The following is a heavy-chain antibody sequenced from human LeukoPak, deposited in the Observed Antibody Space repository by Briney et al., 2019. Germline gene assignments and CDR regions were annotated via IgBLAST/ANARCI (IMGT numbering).Heavy chain of an antibody. CDR1: GGSISSTIYY. V-gene: IGHV4-39*01. J-gene: IGHJ3*02. Sequence: SETLSLTCNVSGGSISSTIYYWGLIRQPAGKGLEWIGSIYYSGSTYYNPSLRSRVTISIDTSKSQFSLKLSSVTAADTAVYYCARTVPGRRGAFDIWGHGTMVTVSS. D-gene: IGHD6-19*01. CDR2: IYYSGST. CDR3: ARTVPGRRGAFDI.